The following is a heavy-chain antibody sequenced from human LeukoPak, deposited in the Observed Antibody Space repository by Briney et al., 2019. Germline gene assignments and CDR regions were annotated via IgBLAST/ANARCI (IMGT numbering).Heavy chain of an antibody. CDR3: ARDSPHQRFDY. Sequence: ASVKVSCKASGYTFIDYWIHWVRQAPGQGLEWMGRIDPKTGDITSAQKFQGRVTMTRDTSISTTYMDLSGLGTDDTAVYYCARDSPHQRFDYWGQGTLVTVSS. CDR2: IDPKTGDI. CDR1: GYTFIDYW. V-gene: IGHV1-2*02. J-gene: IGHJ4*02.